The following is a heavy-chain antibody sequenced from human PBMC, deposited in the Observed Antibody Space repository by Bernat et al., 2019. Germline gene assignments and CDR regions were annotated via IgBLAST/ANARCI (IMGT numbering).Heavy chain of an antibody. V-gene: IGHV3-9*01. D-gene: IGHD5-12*01. CDR3: AKDFRGYSGYDSPDFDY. Sequence: EVQLVESGGGLVQPGRSLRLSCAASGFTFDDYAMHWVRQAPGNGLEWVSGISWNSGSIGYADSVKGRFTISRDNAKNSLYLQMNSLRAEDTALYYCAKDFRGYSGYDSPDFDYWGQGTLVTVSS. J-gene: IGHJ4*02. CDR1: GFTFDDYA. CDR2: ISWNSGSI.